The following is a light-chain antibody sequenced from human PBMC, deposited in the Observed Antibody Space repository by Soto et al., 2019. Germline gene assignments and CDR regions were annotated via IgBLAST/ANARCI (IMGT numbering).Light chain of an antibody. J-gene: IGLJ1*01. CDR3: SSYAGSNTYA. Sequence: QSVLTQPPSASGSPGQSVTISCTGTSSDVGAYNYVSWYQQHPGKGPKLMIYEVSKRPSGVPDRFSGSKSGNTASLTVSGLQAEDETDYYCSSYAGSNTYAFGTGTKVTVL. V-gene: IGLV2-8*01. CDR2: EVS. CDR1: SSDVGAYNY.